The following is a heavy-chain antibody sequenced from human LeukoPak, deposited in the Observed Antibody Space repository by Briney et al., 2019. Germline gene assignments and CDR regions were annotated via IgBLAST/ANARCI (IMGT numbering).Heavy chain of an antibody. CDR3: ARGGGYSGPDLPEYDSSGYYGGDFDY. V-gene: IGHV4-61*02. Sequence: PSQTLSLTCTVSGGSISNGSYYWGCIPQPAGNGLEWIGRIYTNGSTNYNPSLKSRVTISVDTCKNQFSLKLSAVTATDTAVYYRARGGGYSGPDLPEYDSSGYYGGDFDYWGQGTLVTVSS. J-gene: IGHJ4*02. CDR2: IYTNGST. D-gene: IGHD3-22*01. CDR1: GGSISNGSYY.